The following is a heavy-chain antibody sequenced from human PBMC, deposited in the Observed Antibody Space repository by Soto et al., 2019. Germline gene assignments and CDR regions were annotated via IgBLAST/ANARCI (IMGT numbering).Heavy chain of an antibody. D-gene: IGHD1-26*01. CDR1: GGSLSGYY. Sequence: PSETLSLTCAVYGGSLSGYYWSWIRQPPGKALEWIGEINYSGNTNYNPSLKSRVTISVGTSKNQLFLNLTSVTAADTAMYYCARHHVRGRTIAGAAEFWGQGTLVTVSS. CDR2: INYSGNT. J-gene: IGHJ4*02. CDR3: ARHHVRGRTIAGAAEF. V-gene: IGHV4-34*01.